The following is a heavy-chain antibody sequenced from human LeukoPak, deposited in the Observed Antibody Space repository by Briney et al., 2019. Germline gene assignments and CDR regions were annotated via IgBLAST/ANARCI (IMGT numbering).Heavy chain of an antibody. CDR2: IYHSGST. CDR1: GYSISSGYY. Sequence: SETLSLTCTVSGYSISSGYYWGWIRQPPGKGLEWIGSIYHSGSTYYIPSLKSRVTISVDTSKNQFSLKLSSVTAADTAVYYCVRRYREFDYWGQGTLVTVSS. CDR3: VRRYREFDY. V-gene: IGHV4-38-2*02. D-gene: IGHD5-12*01. J-gene: IGHJ4*02.